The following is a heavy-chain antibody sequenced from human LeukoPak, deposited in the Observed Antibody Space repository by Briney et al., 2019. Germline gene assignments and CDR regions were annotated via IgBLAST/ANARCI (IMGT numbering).Heavy chain of an antibody. CDR1: GFTFSSYA. CDR3: AKGGSGWSRDYFDY. V-gene: IGHV3-23*01. Sequence: PGGSLRLSCAASGFTFSSYAMSWVRRAPGKGLEWVSAISGSGGSTYYADSVKGRFTISRDNSKNTLYLQMNSLRAEDTAAYYCAKGGSGWSRDYFDYWGQGTLVTVSS. J-gene: IGHJ4*02. D-gene: IGHD6-19*01. CDR2: ISGSGGST.